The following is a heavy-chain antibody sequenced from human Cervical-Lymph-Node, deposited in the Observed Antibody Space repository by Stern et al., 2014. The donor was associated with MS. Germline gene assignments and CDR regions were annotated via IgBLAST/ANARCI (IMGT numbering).Heavy chain of an antibody. Sequence: QLQLQESGPGLVKPSQTLSLTCTVSGGSISSGSYYWSWIRQPAGKGLEWIGRVYTSGTNSNPSLKSRVTISIDTSKTQFSLKLSCVTAADTAVYYCARDSRVPPAPFDYWGQGTLVTVSS. J-gene: IGHJ4*02. CDR3: ARDSRVPPAPFDY. CDR1: GGSISSGSYY. CDR2: VYTSGT. D-gene: IGHD2-2*01. V-gene: IGHV4-61*02.